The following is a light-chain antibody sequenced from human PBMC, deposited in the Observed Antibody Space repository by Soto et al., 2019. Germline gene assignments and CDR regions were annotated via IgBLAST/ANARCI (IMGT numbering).Light chain of an antibody. V-gene: IGKV3-15*01. J-gene: IGKJ1*01. Sequence: EIVMTQSPATLSVSPGERATLSCRASQSVSSNLAWYQQKPGQAPRLLIYGASSRATDIPARFSGSGSGTEFTLTISSLQSEDFAVYYCQQYNSWPPRTFGQGTKVEIK. CDR1: QSVSSN. CDR2: GAS. CDR3: QQYNSWPPRT.